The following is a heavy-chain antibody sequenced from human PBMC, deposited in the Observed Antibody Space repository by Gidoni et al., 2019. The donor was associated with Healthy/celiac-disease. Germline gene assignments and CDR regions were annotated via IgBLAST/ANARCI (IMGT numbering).Heavy chain of an antibody. CDR2: IIPILGIA. V-gene: IGHV1-69*04. CDR1: GDTFSSYA. Sequence: QVQLVQTGAEVKKPGSSVQVSCKASGDTFSSYALSWVRQAPGQGLEWMGRIIPILGIANYAQKFQGRVTITADKSTSTAYMELSSLRSEDTAVYYCARAGGVAAAGVRLREYYYYGMDVWGQGTTVTVSS. J-gene: IGHJ6*02. D-gene: IGHD6-13*01. CDR3: ARAGGVAAAGVRLREYYYYGMDV.